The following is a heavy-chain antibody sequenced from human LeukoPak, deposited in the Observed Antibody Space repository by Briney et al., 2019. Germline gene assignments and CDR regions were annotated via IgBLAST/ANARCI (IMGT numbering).Heavy chain of an antibody. CDR3: ARDIHLGDRGVPDY. CDR1: X. Sequence: XMXWVRQXXXXGXXWXXVXWYDGSDRYYVDSVKGRFTISRDNSKNTLYLQMNSLRAEDTAVYYCARDIHLGDRGVPDYWGQGTLVTVSS. CDR2: XWYDGSDR. J-gene: IGHJ4*02. D-gene: IGHD3-16*01. V-gene: IGHV3-33*01.